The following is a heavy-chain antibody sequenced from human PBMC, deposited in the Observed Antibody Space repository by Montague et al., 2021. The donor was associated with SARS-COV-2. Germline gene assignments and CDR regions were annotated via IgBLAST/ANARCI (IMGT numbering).Heavy chain of an antibody. CDR3: ARDVRPWDYGMDV. V-gene: IGHV4-59*01. Sequence: SETLSLTCTVSGGSISNYFWNWVRQAPGKGLEWIAYISHSGTTNYNPSLRRRVTISIDRSNNQFSLKLNSVTAADTAVYYCARDVRPWDYGMDVWGQGTTVTVSS. CDR1: GGSISNYF. J-gene: IGHJ6*02. CDR2: ISHSGTT. D-gene: IGHD2/OR15-2a*01.